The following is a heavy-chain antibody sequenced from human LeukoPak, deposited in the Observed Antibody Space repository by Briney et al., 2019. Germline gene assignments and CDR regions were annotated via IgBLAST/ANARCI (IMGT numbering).Heavy chain of an antibody. CDR1: GFTFSDYY. Sequence: GGSLRLSCAASGFTFSDYYMTWIRQAPGKGLEWVSYISSSGITIYYADSVKGRFTISRDNAKNSLYLQMNSLRAEDTAVYYCAREVEYSGSYDYWGQGTLVTVSS. D-gene: IGHD1-26*01. CDR2: ISSSGITI. J-gene: IGHJ4*02. CDR3: AREVEYSGSYDY. V-gene: IGHV3-11*04.